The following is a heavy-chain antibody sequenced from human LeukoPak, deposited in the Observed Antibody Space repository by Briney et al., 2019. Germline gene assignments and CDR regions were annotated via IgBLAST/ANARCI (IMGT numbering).Heavy chain of an antibody. J-gene: IGHJ4*02. D-gene: IGHD6-25*01. CDR3: AKDSSGRDYFDY. Sequence: GGSLRLSCAAPGFTFSSYAMSWVRQAPGKGLEWVSAISGSGGSTYYADSVKGRFTISRDNSKNTLYLQMNSLRAEDTAVYYCAKDSSGRDYFDYWGQGTLVTVSS. CDR1: GFTFSSYA. V-gene: IGHV3-23*01. CDR2: ISGSGGST.